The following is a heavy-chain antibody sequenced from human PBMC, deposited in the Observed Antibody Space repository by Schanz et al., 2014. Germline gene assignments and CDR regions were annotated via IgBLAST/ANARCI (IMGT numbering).Heavy chain of an antibody. D-gene: IGHD3-10*01. V-gene: IGHV3-33*08. CDR1: RFTFSTYA. J-gene: IGHJ3*02. Sequence: QVQLVESGGGVVQPGGSLRLSCAASRFTFSTYAMHWVRQAPGKGLEWVAVVCYDGSKKYYADSVKGRFTISRDNSKNTLFLQMNSLKTEDTAVYYCTTPDYYGSGSYSDAFDIWGQGTKVTVSS. CDR2: VCYDGSKK. CDR3: TTPDYYGSGSYSDAFDI.